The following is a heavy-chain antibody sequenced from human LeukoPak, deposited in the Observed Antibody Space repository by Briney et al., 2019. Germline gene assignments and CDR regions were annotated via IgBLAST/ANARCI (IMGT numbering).Heavy chain of an antibody. CDR1: GGSISSYY. CDR3: ARALSGYSYGYAY. J-gene: IGHJ4*02. V-gene: IGHV4-59*08. D-gene: IGHD5-18*01. Sequence: SETLSLTCTVSGGSISSYYWSWIRQPPGKGLEWTGYIYYSGSTNYNPSLKSRVTISVDTSKNQFSLKLSSVTAADTDVYYCARALSGYSYGYAYWGQGTLVTVSS. CDR2: IYYSGST.